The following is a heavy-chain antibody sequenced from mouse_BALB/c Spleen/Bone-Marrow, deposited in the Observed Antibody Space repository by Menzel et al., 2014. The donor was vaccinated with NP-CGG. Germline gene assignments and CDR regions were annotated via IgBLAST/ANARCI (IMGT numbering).Heavy chain of an antibody. D-gene: IGHD1-1*01. J-gene: IGHJ2*01. CDR3: ARHQRGSSLYYFDY. CDR1: GFTFSSYY. V-gene: IGHV5-6-2*01. CDR2: INSNGGLT. Sequence: EVMLVESGGGLVKLGGSLKLSCAASGFTFSSYYMSWVRQTPEKRLELVAAINSNGGLTYYPDTVKGRFTISRDNAKNILYLQMSSLKSDDTALYYCARHQRGSSLYYFDYWGQGTTLTVSS.